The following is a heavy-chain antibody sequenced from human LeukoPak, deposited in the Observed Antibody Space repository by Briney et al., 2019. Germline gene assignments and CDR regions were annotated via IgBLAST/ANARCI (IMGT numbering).Heavy chain of an antibody. CDR1: GGSISSYY. Sequence: SETLSLTCTVSGGSISSYYWSWIRQPPGKGLEWIGYIYYSGSTNYNPSLKSRVTISVDTSKNQFSLELSSVTAADTAVYYCARNPSYDILTGYSDYYGMDVWGQGTTVTVSS. V-gene: IGHV4-59*01. D-gene: IGHD3-9*01. CDR2: IYYSGST. CDR3: ARNPSYDILTGYSDYYGMDV. J-gene: IGHJ6*02.